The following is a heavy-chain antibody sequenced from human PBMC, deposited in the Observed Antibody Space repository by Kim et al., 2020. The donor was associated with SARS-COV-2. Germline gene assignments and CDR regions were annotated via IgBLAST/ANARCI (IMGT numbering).Heavy chain of an antibody. V-gene: IGHV1-69*13. CDR2: IIPIFGTA. D-gene: IGHD3-22*01. CDR3: ARDAQDYYDSSGYHA. CDR1: GGTFSSYA. Sequence: SVKVSCKASGGTFSSYAISWVRQAPGQGLEWMGGIIPIFGTANYAQKFQGRVTITADESTSTAYMELSSLRSEDTAVYYCARDAQDYYDSSGYHAWGQGTLVTVSS. J-gene: IGHJ5*02.